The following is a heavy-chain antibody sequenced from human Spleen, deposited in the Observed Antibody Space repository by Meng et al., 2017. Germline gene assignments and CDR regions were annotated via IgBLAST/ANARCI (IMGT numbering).Heavy chain of an antibody. V-gene: IGHV1-18*01. CDR1: GYSFTTYG. J-gene: IGHJ2*01. Sequence: QVQLVQAGAEVKKPGASVKVSCKASGYSFTTYGISWVRQAPGQGLEWMGWIDGNSGNTEYLQKFQGRVTMTIDTSTSTAYMELRSLRSDDTAVYYCARDSYDLWGRGTLVTVSS. CDR2: IDGNSGNT. CDR3: ARDSYDL.